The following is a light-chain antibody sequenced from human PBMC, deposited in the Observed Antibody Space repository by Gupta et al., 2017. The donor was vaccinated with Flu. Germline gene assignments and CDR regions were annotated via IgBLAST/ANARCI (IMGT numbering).Light chain of an antibody. CDR2: YNK. CDR1: ISNIGGNP. CDR3: AAWDDSLNGPNWV. Sequence: QSVLTQPPSASGTPGQRVTISCSGSISNIGGNPVYWYQQLPGTAPKLLVYYNKQRPPGVPDRFSGSKSGTSASLAISGRQSEDEADYYCAAWDDSLNGPNWVFGGGTKLTVL. J-gene: IGLJ3*02. V-gene: IGLV1-44*01.